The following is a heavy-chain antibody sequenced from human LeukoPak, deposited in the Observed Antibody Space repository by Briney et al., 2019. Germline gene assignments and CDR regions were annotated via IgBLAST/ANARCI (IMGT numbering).Heavy chain of an antibody. CDR1: GFTFSSYA. J-gene: IGHJ4*02. D-gene: IGHD3-22*01. V-gene: IGHV3-23*01. CDR3: AKDRPNYYGSNGHYYRRDGDY. Sequence: GGSLRLSCAASGFTFSSYAMSWVRQSTGKGLEWVSSTSGDGGATCYSNSVKGRFTISRDNSRNTPYLQMNSLRAEDTAVYYCAKDRPNYYGSNGHYYRRDGDYWGQGTLVTVSS. CDR2: TSGDGGAT.